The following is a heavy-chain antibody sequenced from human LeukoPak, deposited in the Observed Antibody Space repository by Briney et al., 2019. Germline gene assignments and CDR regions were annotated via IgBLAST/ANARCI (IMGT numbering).Heavy chain of an antibody. Sequence: ASVKVSCKASGYTFTGNYMHWVRQAPGQGLEWMGWINPNSGGTNYAQKFQGRVTMTRDTSISTAYMELSRLRSDDTAVYYCARDKAVVVVAATYAFDIWGQGTMVTVSS. CDR2: INPNSGGT. CDR1: GYTFTGNY. J-gene: IGHJ3*02. V-gene: IGHV1-2*02. D-gene: IGHD2-15*01. CDR3: ARDKAVVVVAATYAFDI.